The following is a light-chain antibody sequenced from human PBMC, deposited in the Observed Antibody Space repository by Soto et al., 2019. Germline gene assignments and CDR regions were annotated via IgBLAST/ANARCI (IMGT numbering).Light chain of an antibody. CDR1: QSVSGS. J-gene: IGKJ2*01. CDR3: QQRSNWVYT. V-gene: IGKV3-11*01. Sequence: EIVLTQSPATLSLSPGERATLSCRASQSVSGSLAWYQQKPGQAPRLLIYDASNRATGIPARFSGSGSGTDFTRTISSLEPEDFALYYCQQRSNWVYTFGQGTKLEIK. CDR2: DAS.